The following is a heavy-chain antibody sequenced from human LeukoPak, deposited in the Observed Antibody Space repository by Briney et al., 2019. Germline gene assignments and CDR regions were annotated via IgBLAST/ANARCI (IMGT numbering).Heavy chain of an antibody. CDR1: GASISGYY. D-gene: IGHD2-21*01. V-gene: IGHV4-59*08. Sequence: SETLPLTCSVSGASISGYYWSWIRQPPGKGLEWIGYIDYSGSTNYSPSLKSRITISADTSKNQFSLKLTSLTAADTALYFCARHYSSDPFDYWGQGTLVTVSS. J-gene: IGHJ4*02. CDR3: ARHYSSDPFDY. CDR2: IDYSGST.